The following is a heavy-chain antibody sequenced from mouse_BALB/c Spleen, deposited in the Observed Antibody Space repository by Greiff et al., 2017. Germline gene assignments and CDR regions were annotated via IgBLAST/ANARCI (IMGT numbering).Heavy chain of an antibody. CDR1: GYSITSDYA. CDR2: ISYSGST. D-gene: IGHD1-1*02. V-gene: IGHV3-2*02. J-gene: IGHJ3*01. CDR3: ARELCPFAY. Sequence: EVKLLESGPGLVKPSQSLSLTCTVTGYSITSDYAWNWIRQFPGNKLEWMGYISYSGSTSYNPSLKSRISITRDTSKNQFFLQLNSVTTEDTATYYCARELCPFAYWGQGTLVTVSA.